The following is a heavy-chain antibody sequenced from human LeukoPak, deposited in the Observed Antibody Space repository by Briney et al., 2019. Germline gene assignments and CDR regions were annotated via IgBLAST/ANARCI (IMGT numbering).Heavy chain of an antibody. CDR2: IRSKAYGGTT. D-gene: IGHD3-9*01. Sequence: GGSLRLSCTASGFTFGDYAMSWFRQAPGKGLEWVGFIRSKAYGGTTEYAASVKGRFTISRDDSKSIAYLQMNSLKTEDTAVYYCTSHYDILTGYYQAYSDYWGQGTLVTVSS. CDR1: GFTFGDYA. J-gene: IGHJ4*02. CDR3: TSHYDILTGYYQAYSDY. V-gene: IGHV3-49*03.